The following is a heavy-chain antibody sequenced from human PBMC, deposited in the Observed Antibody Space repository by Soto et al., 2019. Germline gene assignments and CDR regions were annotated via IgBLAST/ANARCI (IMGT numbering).Heavy chain of an antibody. CDR1: GFTFSSYW. V-gene: IGHV3-74*01. J-gene: IGHJ5*02. D-gene: IGHD3-22*01. CDR3: ARVEKYYYDSSGYPIPWFDP. Sequence: GGSLRLSCAASGFTFSSYWMHWVRQAPGKGLVWVSRINSDGSSTSYADSVKGRFTISRDNAKNTLYLQMNSLRAEDTAVYYCARVEKYYYDSSGYPIPWFDPWGQGTLVTVSS. CDR2: INSDGSST.